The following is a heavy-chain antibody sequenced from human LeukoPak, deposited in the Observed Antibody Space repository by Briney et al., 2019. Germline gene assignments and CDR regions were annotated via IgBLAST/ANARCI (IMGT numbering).Heavy chain of an antibody. Sequence: SETLSLTCTVSGGSISSSDYFWTWIRQPPGKGLEWIGCIIYSGNTYYNPSLKSRVTMSLDKSKNQFSLKLRSVTAADTAIYYCARDGDFYYAMDVWGQGTTVTVSS. V-gene: IGHV4-30-4*01. CDR3: ARDGDFYYAMDV. CDR1: GGSISSSDYF. D-gene: IGHD3-16*01. CDR2: IIYSGNT. J-gene: IGHJ6*02.